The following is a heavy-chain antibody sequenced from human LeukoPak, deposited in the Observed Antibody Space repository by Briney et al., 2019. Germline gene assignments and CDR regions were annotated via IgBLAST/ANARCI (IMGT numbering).Heavy chain of an antibody. V-gene: IGHV3-23*01. J-gene: IGHJ3*02. CDR2: IRCTCRRT. CDR3: AKISDSGCFFYGGAFDI. Sequence: GGSLRLSCAASGFIFSSYAMSWVRQAPREGLEWVLGIRCTCRRTYYADSVKGRFTSSRDNSKNTLYLQMNSPRADDKAVYYCAKISDSGCFFYGGAFDIWGQGTMVTVSS. D-gene: IGHD3-22*01. CDR1: GFIFSSYA.